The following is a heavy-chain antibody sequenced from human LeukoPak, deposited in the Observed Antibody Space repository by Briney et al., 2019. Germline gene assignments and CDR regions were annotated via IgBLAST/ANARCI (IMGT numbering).Heavy chain of an antibody. CDR1: GYTFAGQY. CDR3: ARDNSIHERGWWFDP. V-gene: IGHV1-2*02. Sequence: ASVKVSCKASGYTFAGQYMHWVRQAPGQGLEWMGWISLNSGGTNYAQKFQGRVTMTRDTSISTVYMELSRMRSDDTAVYYCARDNSIHERGWWFDPWGQGTLVTVSS. J-gene: IGHJ5*02. D-gene: IGHD4-23*01. CDR2: ISLNSGGT.